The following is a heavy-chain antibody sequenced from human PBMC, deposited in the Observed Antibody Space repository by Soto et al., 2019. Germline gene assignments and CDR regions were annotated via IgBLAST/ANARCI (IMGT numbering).Heavy chain of an antibody. J-gene: IGHJ6*02. Sequence: EVQLVQSGAEVKKPGESLKISCKGSGYSFTNYLIGWVRQMPGKGLEWMGIIYPGDSDTRYSPSFQGQVTISADKSIITAYLQWSSLKASDTAMYYCARLGSVAADHSGLDVWGQGTTVTVSS. D-gene: IGHD3-10*01. CDR3: ARLGSVAADHSGLDV. CDR1: GYSFTNYL. CDR2: IYPGDSDT. V-gene: IGHV5-51*01.